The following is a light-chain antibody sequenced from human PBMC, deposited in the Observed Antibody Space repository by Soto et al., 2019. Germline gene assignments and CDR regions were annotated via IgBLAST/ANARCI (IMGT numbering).Light chain of an antibody. J-gene: IGKJ3*01. CDR2: AAS. Sequence: DIQMTQSPSSLSASVGEKVTITCRASQGISNYLAWSQQKPGKVPKLLIYAASTLQSGVPSRFSGSGSGTDFTLTISSLQPEDVANYYCQKYNRGPPFTFGPGTKVDIK. CDR1: QGISNY. CDR3: QKYNRGPPFT. V-gene: IGKV1-27*01.